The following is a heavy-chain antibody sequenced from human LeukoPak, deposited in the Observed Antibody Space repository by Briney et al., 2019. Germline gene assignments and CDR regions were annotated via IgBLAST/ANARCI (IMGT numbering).Heavy chain of an antibody. CDR2: IHSSGAT. J-gene: IGHJ4*02. Sequence: PGGSLRLSCAASGFTGSNNYVSWVRQVPGMGLEWVSAIHSSGATCYADSVKGRFTISRDTSKNTLYLQISSLRVEDTAVYYCARGFYPDRTMIVVVVDYWGQGTLVTVSS. D-gene: IGHD3-22*01. V-gene: IGHV3-53*01. CDR1: GFTGSNNY. CDR3: ARGFYPDRTMIVVVVDY.